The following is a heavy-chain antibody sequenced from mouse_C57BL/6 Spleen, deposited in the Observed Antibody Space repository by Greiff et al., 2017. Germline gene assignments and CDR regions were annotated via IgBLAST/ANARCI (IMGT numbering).Heavy chain of an antibody. CDR3: ARIAAATVAFYY. CDR1: GFSLSTFGMG. CDR2: IWWDDDK. V-gene: IGHV8-8*01. D-gene: IGHD1-1*01. J-gene: IGHJ2*01. Sequence: LQQSGPGILQPSQTLSLTCSFSGFSLSTFGMGVGWIRQPSGKGLEWLAHIWWDDDKYYNPALKSRLTITKDTSKNRVFLKIANVDTADTATYYWARIAAATVAFYYWGQGTTLTVAS.